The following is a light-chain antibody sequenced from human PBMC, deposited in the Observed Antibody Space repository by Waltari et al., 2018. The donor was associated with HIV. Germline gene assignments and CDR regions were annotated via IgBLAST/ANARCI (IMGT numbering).Light chain of an antibody. CDR2: RNN. CDR3: ATWDDSLSGWV. V-gene: IGLV1-47*01. J-gene: IGLJ3*02. CDR1: SSNIGSNY. Sequence: QSVLTQPPSASGTPGQRVTFSCSGSSSNIGSNYVYWYQQFPGTAPKLLIYRNNQRPSGVPDLFSGSKSGTSASLAISGLRSEDEADYYCATWDDSLSGWVFGGGTKLTVL.